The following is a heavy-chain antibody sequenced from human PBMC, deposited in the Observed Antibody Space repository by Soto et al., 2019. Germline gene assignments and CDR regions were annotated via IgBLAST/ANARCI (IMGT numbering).Heavy chain of an antibody. J-gene: IGHJ6*02. CDR1: GYSFTSYW. CDR2: IDPSDSYT. V-gene: IGHV5-10-1*01. D-gene: IGHD2-15*01. CDR3: ASLGGSWEGYYSYYGMDV. Sequence: GESLKIACKGSGYSFTSYWISWVRQMPGKGLEWMGRIDPSDSYTNYSPSFQGHVTISADKSISTAYLQWSSLKASDTAMYYWASLGGSWEGYYSYYGMDVSGPGTKVPVYS.